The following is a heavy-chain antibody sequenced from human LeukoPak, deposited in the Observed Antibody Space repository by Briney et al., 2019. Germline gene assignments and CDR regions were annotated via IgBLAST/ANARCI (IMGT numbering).Heavy chain of an antibody. D-gene: IGHD3-10*01. CDR2: ISAYNGNT. J-gene: IGHJ6*03. Sequence: ASVKVSCKASGYTFTSYGISWVRHAPGQGLEWMGWISAYNGNTNYVQELQGRVTMTTDTSTSTAYMELRSLRSDDTAVYYCARGGVAPRGPYYYSYMDVWGKGTTVTVSS. CDR3: ARGGVAPRGPYYYSYMDV. V-gene: IGHV1-18*01. CDR1: GYTFTSYG.